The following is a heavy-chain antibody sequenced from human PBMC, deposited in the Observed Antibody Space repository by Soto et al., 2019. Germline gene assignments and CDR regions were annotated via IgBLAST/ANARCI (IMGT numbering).Heavy chain of an antibody. D-gene: IGHD5-12*01. J-gene: IGHJ4*02. CDR3: ARENGYNSGYYFDY. CDR1: GGTFSSYT. Sequence: ASVKVSCKASGGTFSSYTISWVRQAPGQGLEWMGWISAYNGNTNYAQKLQGRVTMTTDTSTSTAYMELRSLRSDDTAVYYCARENGYNSGYYFDYWGQGTLVTVSS. CDR2: ISAYNGNT. V-gene: IGHV1-18*01.